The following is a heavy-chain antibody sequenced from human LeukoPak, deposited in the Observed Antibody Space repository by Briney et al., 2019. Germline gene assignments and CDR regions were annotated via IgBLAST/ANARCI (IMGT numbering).Heavy chain of an antibody. D-gene: IGHD2-2*01. J-gene: IGHJ4*02. CDR2: IYHSGST. V-gene: IGHV4-30-2*01. Sequence: PSETLSLTCTVSGGSISSGGYYWSWIRQPPGKGLEWIGYIYHSGSTYYNPSLKSRVTISVDRSKNQFSLKLSSVTAADTAVYYCARDLGYCTSISCRYFDFWGQGTLVTVSS. CDR3: ARDLGYCTSISCRYFDF. CDR1: GGSISSGGYY.